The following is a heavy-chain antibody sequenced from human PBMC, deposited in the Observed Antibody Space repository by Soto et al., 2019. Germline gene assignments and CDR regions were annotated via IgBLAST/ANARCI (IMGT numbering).Heavy chain of an antibody. CDR3: ARDPQVKEDIVVVPAGWYDP. J-gene: IGHJ5*02. V-gene: IGHV3-48*04. CDR1: GFTFSDYS. CDR2: ISSSSGTI. D-gene: IGHD2-2*01. Sequence: GGSLRLSCTASGFTFSDYSMNWVRHAPGKGLEWVSYISSSSGTIHYADSVKGRFTISRDNAKSSLYLQMNSLRAEDTAVYYCARDPQVKEDIVVVPAGWYDPWGQGTLVTVSS.